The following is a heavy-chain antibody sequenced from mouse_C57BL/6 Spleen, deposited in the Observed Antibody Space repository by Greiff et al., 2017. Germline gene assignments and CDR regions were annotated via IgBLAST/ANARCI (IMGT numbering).Heavy chain of an antibody. CDR1: GYAFSSSW. J-gene: IGHJ2*01. V-gene: IGHV1-82*01. D-gene: IGHD2-3*01. CDR3: ARCDGYYVDY. Sequence: QVQLKESGPELVKPGASVKISCKASGYAFSSSWMNWVKPRPGKGLEWIGRIYPGDGDTNYNGKFKGKATLTADKSSSTAYMQLSSLTSEDSAVYFCARCDGYYVDYWGQGTTLTVSS. CDR2: IYPGDGDT.